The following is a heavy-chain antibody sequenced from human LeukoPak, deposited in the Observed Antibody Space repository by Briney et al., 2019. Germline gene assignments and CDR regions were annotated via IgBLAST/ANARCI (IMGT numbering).Heavy chain of an antibody. CDR1: GFTFSNAW. CDR2: IKSKTDGGTT. D-gene: IGHD4-11*01. Sequence: GGSLRLSCAASGFTFSNAWMSWVRQAPGKGLEWVGRIKSKTDGGTTGYAAPVKGRFTISRDDSKNTLYLQMNSLKTEDTAVYYCTTYVGAYSNWGDYYYYYMDVWGKGTTVTVSS. J-gene: IGHJ6*03. CDR3: TTYVGAYSNWGDYYYYYMDV. V-gene: IGHV3-15*01.